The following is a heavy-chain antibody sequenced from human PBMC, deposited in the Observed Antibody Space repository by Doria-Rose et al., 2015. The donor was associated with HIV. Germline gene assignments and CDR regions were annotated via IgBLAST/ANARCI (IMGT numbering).Heavy chain of an antibody. D-gene: IGHD6-13*01. V-gene: IGHV2-26*01. CDR2: IFSDDER. CDR1: GVSLSSPGMG. CDR3: ARIKSSRWYHKYYFDF. J-gene: IGHJ4*02. Sequence: SGPVLVKPTETLTLTCTVSGVSLSSPGMGVSWIRQPPGKALEWLANIFSDDERSYKTSLKSRLTCSRGTSKSQVVLTMTDMDPVDTATYYCARIKSSRWYHKYYFDFWGQGTLVIVSA.